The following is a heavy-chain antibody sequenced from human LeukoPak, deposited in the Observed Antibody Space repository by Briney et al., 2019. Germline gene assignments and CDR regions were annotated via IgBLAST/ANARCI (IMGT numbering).Heavy chain of an antibody. CDR1: QFTFSSYA. J-gene: IGHJ4*02. V-gene: IGHV3-23*01. D-gene: IGHD1-1*01. Sequence: GGSLRLSCAASQFTFSSYAMSWVRQAPGKGLEWVSTIDDSGSTAYYADSVKGRFTISRDNSKSTLFLQMNSLRAEDTAIYYCAKDQHNWNQGYFDYWGQGTLVTVSS. CDR2: IDDSGSTA. CDR3: AKDQHNWNQGYFDY.